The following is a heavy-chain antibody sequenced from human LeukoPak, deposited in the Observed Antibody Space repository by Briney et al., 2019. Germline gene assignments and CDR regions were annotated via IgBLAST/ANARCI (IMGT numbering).Heavy chain of an antibody. V-gene: IGHV4-30-2*01. J-gene: IGHJ4*02. CDR2: IYHSGST. Sequence: SEPLSLTCAVSGGSISSGGYSWSWIRQPPGKGLGWIGYIYHSGSTYYNPSLKSRVTISVDRSKNQFSLKLSSVTAADTAVYYCARDWAAAGFDYWGQGTLVTVSS. D-gene: IGHD6-13*01. CDR1: GGSISSGGYS. CDR3: ARDWAAAGFDY.